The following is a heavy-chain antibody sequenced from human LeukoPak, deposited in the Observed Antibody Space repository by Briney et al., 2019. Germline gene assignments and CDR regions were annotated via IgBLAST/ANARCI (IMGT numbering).Heavy chain of an antibody. CDR1: GYTFTSYA. Sequence: ASVKVSCKASGYTFTSYAMHWVRQAPGQRLEWMGWINAGNGNTKYSQKFQGRVTITRDTSASTAYMELSSLRSEDTAVYYCARVNGGYDLPIKGLYYFDYWGQGTLVTVSS. D-gene: IGHD5-12*01. CDR2: INAGNGNT. J-gene: IGHJ4*02. V-gene: IGHV1-3*01. CDR3: ARVNGGYDLPIKGLYYFDY.